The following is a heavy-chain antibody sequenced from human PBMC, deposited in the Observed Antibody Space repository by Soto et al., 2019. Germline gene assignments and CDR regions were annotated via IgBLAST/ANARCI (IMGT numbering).Heavy chain of an antibody. CDR2: ISYDGSDK. Sequence: QVQLVESGGGEVQPGRSLRLSCAASGFTFSSYAMHWVRQAPGKGLGWVAVISYDGSDKYYADSVKGRFTISRDNSKNTLNLQMNSLRADDTAVYYCAKALGELSPESYDYWGQGTLITVSS. CDR3: AKALGELSPESYDY. D-gene: IGHD3-16*02. J-gene: IGHJ4*02. CDR1: GFTFSSYA. V-gene: IGHV3-30*18.